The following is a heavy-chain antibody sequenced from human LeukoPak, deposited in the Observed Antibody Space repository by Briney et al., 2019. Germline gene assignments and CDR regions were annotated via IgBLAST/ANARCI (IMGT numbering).Heavy chain of an antibody. D-gene: IGHD3-9*01. J-gene: IGHJ3*02. V-gene: IGHV4-59*01. CDR2: IYRSESS. CDR1: GVSISGYH. CDR3: ARNDGYHDMLTGYRAFDI. Sequence: SETLSLTCSVSGVSISGYHWSWIRQPPGKQLEWIGYIYRSESSNYNPSLKSRVTISVDTSRNQLSLKLSSVTAADTAVYYCARNDGYHDMLTGYRAFDIWGPGTMVTVSS.